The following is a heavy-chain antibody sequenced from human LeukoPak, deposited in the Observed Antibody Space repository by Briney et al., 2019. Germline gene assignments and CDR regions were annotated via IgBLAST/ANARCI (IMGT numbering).Heavy chain of an antibody. CDR3: ARAGDSGSYGSDY. D-gene: IGHD1-26*01. CDR1: GGTFSSYA. Sequence: ASVKVSCKASGGTFSSYAISWVRQAPGQELEWMGGIIPIFGTANYAQKFQGRVTITADESTSTAYMELSSLRSEDTAVYYCARAGDSGSYGSDYWGQGTLVTVSS. CDR2: IIPIFGTA. V-gene: IGHV1-69*01. J-gene: IGHJ4*02.